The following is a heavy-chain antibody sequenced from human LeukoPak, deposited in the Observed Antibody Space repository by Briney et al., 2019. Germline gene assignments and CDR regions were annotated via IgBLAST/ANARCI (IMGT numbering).Heavy chain of an antibody. CDR2: IYYSGST. CDR1: GVSISSSSYY. J-gene: IGHJ4*02. Sequence: SETLSLTCTVSGVSISSSSYYWGWIRQPPGKGLEWIGSIYYSGSTYYNPSLKSRVTISVDTSKNQFSLKLSSVTAADTAVYYCARQAITMIVGLEDWGQGTLVTVSS. V-gene: IGHV4-39*01. D-gene: IGHD3-22*01. CDR3: ARQAITMIVGLED.